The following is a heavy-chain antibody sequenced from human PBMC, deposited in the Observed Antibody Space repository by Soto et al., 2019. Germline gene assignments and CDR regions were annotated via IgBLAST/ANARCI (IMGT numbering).Heavy chain of an antibody. CDR1: GFSLTTSGVG. CDR3: AHRVLRTVFGLVTTTAIYFDF. D-gene: IGHD3-3*01. CDR2: IYWDDGK. V-gene: IGHV2-5*02. Sequence: QITLNESGPTVVRPTETLTLTCRFSGFSLTTSGVGVGWIRQSPGKAPAWLALIYWDDGKRYSASLKTRLTLTKDTSKNQVVLTVSDLDPTDTATYYCAHRVLRTVFGLVTTTAIYFDFWGQGTPVAVSS. J-gene: IGHJ4*02.